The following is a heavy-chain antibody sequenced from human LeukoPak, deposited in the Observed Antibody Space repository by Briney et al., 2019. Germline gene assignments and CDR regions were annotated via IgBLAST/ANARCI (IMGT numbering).Heavy chain of an antibody. CDR3: ARVTVLLWFGESENWFDP. Sequence: PSETLSLTCAVYGESFSGYYWSWIRQPPGKGLEWIGEINHSGSTNYNPSLKSRVTISVDTSKNQFSLKLSSVTAADTAVYYCARVTVLLWFGESENWFDPWGQGTLVTVSS. D-gene: IGHD3-10*01. CDR1: GESFSGYY. J-gene: IGHJ5*02. CDR2: INHSGST. V-gene: IGHV4-34*01.